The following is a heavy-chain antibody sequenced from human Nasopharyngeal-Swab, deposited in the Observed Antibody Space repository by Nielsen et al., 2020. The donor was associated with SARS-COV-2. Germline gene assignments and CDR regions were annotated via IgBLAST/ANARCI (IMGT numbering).Heavy chain of an antibody. CDR1: GGTFSSYA. Sequence: ASVKVSCKASGGTFSSYAISWVRQAPGQGLEWMGWISAYNGNTNYAQKLQGRVTMTTDTSTSTAYMELRSLRSDDTAVYYCARVGTLVMECQLLMESDYWGQGTLVTVSS. V-gene: IGHV1-18*01. D-gene: IGHD2-2*01. CDR3: ARVGTLVMECQLLMESDY. CDR2: ISAYNGNT. J-gene: IGHJ4*02.